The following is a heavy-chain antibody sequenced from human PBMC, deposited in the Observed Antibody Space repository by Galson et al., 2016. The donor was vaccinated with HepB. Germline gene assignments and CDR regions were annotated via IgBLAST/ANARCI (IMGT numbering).Heavy chain of an antibody. CDR2: VSYSGSV. CDR3: ARRRLMGNAINHSQLNWLDP. CDR1: GDSITTYS. D-gene: IGHD2-8*01. Sequence: SETLSLTCTVSGDSITTYSWNWIRQSPGKGLEWIGHVSYSGSVKYNPSLESRVTISLDTSKNQFSLKLSSVTAADTAMYCCARRRLMGNAINHSQLNWLDPWGQGTLVTVSS. V-gene: IGHV4-59*08. J-gene: IGHJ5*02.